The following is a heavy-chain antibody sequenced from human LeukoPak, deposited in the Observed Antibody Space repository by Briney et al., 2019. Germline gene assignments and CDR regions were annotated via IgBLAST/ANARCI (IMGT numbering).Heavy chain of an antibody. V-gene: IGHV1-46*01. D-gene: IGHD6-6*01. J-gene: IGHJ5*02. CDR1: GYTFTSYY. CDR3: ARDQLNFGWFDP. CDR2: INPSGGST. Sequence: ASVKVSCKASGYTFTSYYMHWVRQAPGQGLEWMGIINPSGGSTSYAQKFQGRVTMTRDTSTSTVYMELSSLRCEDTAVYYCARDQLNFGWFDPWGQGTLVTVSS.